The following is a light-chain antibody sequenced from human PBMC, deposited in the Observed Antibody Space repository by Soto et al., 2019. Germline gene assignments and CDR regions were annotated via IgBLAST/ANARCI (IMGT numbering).Light chain of an antibody. J-gene: IGKJ3*01. CDR1: QSVGTY. Sequence: EIVLTQSPATLSLSPGERAILSCRASQSVGTYLAWYQQKPGQAPRLLIYDASNRATGSPARFGGSGSGTDFTLTINSLEPEDFAVYYCQQRSNWPGTFGPGTKVDI. CDR3: QQRSNWPGT. V-gene: IGKV3-11*01. CDR2: DAS.